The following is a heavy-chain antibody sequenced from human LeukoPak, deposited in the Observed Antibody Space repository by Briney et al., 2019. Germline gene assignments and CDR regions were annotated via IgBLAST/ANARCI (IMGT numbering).Heavy chain of an antibody. CDR2: IRFDGSYK. Sequence: GGSLRLSCAASGFTFNSYGMHWVRQAPGKGLEWVAFIRFDGSYKYYADSVKGRFTISRDTSKNTLYLQMNSLRAEDTAVYYCAKVVRTVTTYFDYWGQGTLVTVSS. V-gene: IGHV3-30*02. CDR3: AKVVRTVTTYFDY. J-gene: IGHJ4*02. CDR1: GFTFNSYG. D-gene: IGHD4-17*01.